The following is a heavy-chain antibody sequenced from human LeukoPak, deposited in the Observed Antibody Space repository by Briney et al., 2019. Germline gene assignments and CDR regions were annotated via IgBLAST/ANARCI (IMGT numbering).Heavy chain of an antibody. Sequence: ASVKVSCKASGYSFTTYYMHWVRQAPGQGLEWVGIIKPSGGFTSNAQKLQGRVTMTRDTSTSTVYMELSSLKSEDTAVYYCARAKAAAGFDHWGQGTLVTVSS. CDR3: ARAKAAAGFDH. J-gene: IGHJ4*02. V-gene: IGHV1-46*01. D-gene: IGHD6-13*01. CDR1: GYSFTTYY. CDR2: IKPSGGFT.